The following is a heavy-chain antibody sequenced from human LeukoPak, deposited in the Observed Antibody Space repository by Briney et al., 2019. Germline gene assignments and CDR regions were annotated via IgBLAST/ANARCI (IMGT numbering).Heavy chain of an antibody. J-gene: IGHJ4*02. CDR1: GFTFSAFG. CDR2: ITHSGDGT. Sequence: GGSLRLSCAASGFTFSAFGMTWVRQAPGKGREWVSAITHSGDGTYYANSVKGRFTVSRDNSKNTLYLQLNSLRAEDTAVYYCAKRVPYSSSSVYFDSWGQGTLVTVSS. V-gene: IGHV3-23*01. D-gene: IGHD6-6*01. CDR3: AKRVPYSSSSVYFDS.